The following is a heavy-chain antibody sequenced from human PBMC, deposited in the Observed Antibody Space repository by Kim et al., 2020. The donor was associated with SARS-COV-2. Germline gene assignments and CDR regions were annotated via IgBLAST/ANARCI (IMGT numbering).Heavy chain of an antibody. V-gene: IGHV1-46*01. J-gene: IGHJ6*02. D-gene: IGHD3-9*01. CDR3: ARSRITIFYYYYGMDV. Sequence: KFQGRVTMTRETSTSTVYMELSSLRSEDTAVYYCARSRITIFYYYYGMDVWGQGTTVTVSS.